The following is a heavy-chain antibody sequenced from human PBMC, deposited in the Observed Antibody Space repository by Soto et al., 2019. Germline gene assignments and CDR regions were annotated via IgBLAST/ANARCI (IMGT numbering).Heavy chain of an antibody. CDR1: GGSISSGGYY. D-gene: IGHD2-15*01. J-gene: IGHJ6*03. Sequence: SETLSLTCTVSGGSISSGGYYWSWIRQHPGKGLEWIGYIYYSGSTYYNPSLKSRVTISVDTSKNQFSLKLSSVTAADTAVYYCARDPAGDCSGGSCPLYYMDVWGKGTTVTVSS. CDR2: IYYSGST. V-gene: IGHV4-31*03. CDR3: ARDPAGDCSGGSCPLYYMDV.